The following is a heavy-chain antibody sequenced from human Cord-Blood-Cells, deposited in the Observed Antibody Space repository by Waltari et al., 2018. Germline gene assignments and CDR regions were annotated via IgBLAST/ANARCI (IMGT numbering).Heavy chain of an antibody. V-gene: IGHV1-69*01. D-gene: IGHD1-26*01. CDR2: IIPIFGTA. J-gene: IGHJ3*02. Sequence: QVQLVQSRAEVKKPGSSVKVSCKASGGPSSSHAIRWLRPDPGQGLEWMGGIIPIFGTANYAQKFQGRVTITADESTSTAYMELSSLRSEDTAVYYCARGSGSYVDAFDIWGQGTMVTVSS. CDR3: ARGSGSYVDAFDI. CDR1: GGPSSSHA.